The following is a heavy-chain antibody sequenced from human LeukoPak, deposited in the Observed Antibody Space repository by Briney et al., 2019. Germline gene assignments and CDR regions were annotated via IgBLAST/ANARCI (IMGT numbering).Heavy chain of an antibody. CDR2: IYYTGST. J-gene: IGHJ4*02. CDR1: GGSVSSSRYY. Sequence: PSETLSLTCPVSGGSVSSSRYYWGWIRQPPGKGLEWIGSIYYTGSTYYKPSLKSRVTISVDASKNQISLKLSSVTAADTAVYYCAREEVVDGYKFLDYWGQGTLVTVSS. D-gene: IGHD5-24*01. CDR3: AREEVVDGYKFLDY. V-gene: IGHV4-39*07.